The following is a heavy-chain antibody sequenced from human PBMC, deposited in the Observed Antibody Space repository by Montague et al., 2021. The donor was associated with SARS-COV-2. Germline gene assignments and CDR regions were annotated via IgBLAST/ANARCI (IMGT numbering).Heavy chain of an antibody. D-gene: IGHD3-9*01. J-gene: IGHJ4*02. CDR3: ARAYRGVPDWDFFDS. V-gene: IGHV4-39*07. CDR2: IYFSGST. CDR1: GGQFIRSSHY. Sequence: SETLSLTCSVSGGQFIRSSHYWAWIRQAPGRGLEWIGNIYFSGSTNSNPPLRSRLTLSLDMSRAQCSLELRAVTASDTALYYCARAYRGVPDWDFFDSWGQGLLVAVSS.